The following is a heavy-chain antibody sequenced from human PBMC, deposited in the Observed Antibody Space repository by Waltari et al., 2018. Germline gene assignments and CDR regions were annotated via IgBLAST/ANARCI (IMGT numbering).Heavy chain of an antibody. CDR2: INHSGST. Sequence: QVQLQQWGAGLLKPSETLSLTCAVYGGSFSGYYWSWIRQPPGKGLEWIGEINHSGSTNYNPSLKSRVTISVDTSKNQFSLKLSSVTAADTAVYYCARAPMNSGYSYTTWGQGTLVTVSS. D-gene: IGHD5-18*01. J-gene: IGHJ5*02. CDR3: ARAPMNSGYSYTT. CDR1: GGSFSGYY. V-gene: IGHV4-34*01.